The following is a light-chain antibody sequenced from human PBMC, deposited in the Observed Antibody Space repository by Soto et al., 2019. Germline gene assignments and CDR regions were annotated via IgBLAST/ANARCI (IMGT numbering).Light chain of an antibody. CDR1: QSVNSR. V-gene: IGKV3-15*01. Sequence: EIVMAQSPAALSVSPGERATRCCRASQSVNSRLAWYQQKPGQTPRLLIYDASTRATGIPTRFSGSGSGTDFTLTISSLQSEDFAVYYCQQYNNWPWTFGQGTKVDI. CDR3: QQYNNWPWT. J-gene: IGKJ1*01. CDR2: DAS.